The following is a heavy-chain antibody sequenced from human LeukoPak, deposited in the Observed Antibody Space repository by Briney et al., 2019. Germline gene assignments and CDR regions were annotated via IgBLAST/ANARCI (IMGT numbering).Heavy chain of an antibody. J-gene: IGHJ3*02. D-gene: IGHD1-26*01. V-gene: IGHV3-66*01. CDR3: ARGLTVGATGVWAFDI. CDR1: GFTVXXXX. CDR2: MYRVGNT. Sequence: GGSLRLSXAASGFTVXXXXXXXVRQAPGKXXXXXXXMYRVGNTYYADFVKGRFTISRDNFKNTLHLQMNSLRVEDTALYYCARGLTVGATGVWAFDIWGQGTMVTVSS.